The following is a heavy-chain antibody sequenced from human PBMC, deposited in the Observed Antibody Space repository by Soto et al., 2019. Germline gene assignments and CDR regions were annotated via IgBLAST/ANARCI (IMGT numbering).Heavy chain of an antibody. CDR2: INHSGST. Sequence: SETLSLTCAVCGGSFSGYYWSWIRQPPGKGLEWIGEINHSGSTNYNPSLKSRVTISVDTSKNQFSLKLSSVTAADTAVYYCATSSSATYYYYYGMDVWGQGTTVTVSS. CDR3: ATSSSATYYYYYGMDV. J-gene: IGHJ6*02. CDR1: GGSFSGYY. V-gene: IGHV4-34*01. D-gene: IGHD6-6*01.